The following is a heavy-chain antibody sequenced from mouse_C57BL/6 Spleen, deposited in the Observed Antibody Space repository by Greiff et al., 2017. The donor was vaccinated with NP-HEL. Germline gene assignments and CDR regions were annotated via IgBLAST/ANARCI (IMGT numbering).Heavy chain of an antibody. J-gene: IGHJ4*01. CDR2: IYPGDGDT. CDR1: GYAFSSSW. Sequence: QLQQSGPELVKPGASVKISCKASGYAFSSSWMNWVKQRPGKGLEWIGRIYPGDGDTNYNGKFKGKATLTADNSSSTAYMQLSSLTSEDSAVYFCAREKGNYYAMDYWGQGTSVTVSS. V-gene: IGHV1-82*01. CDR3: AREKGNYYAMDY.